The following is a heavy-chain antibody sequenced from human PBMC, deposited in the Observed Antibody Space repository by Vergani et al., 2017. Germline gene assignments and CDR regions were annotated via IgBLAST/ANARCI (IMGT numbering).Heavy chain of an antibody. V-gene: IGHV1-69*08. J-gene: IGHJ4*02. Sequence: QVQLVQSGAEVKKPGSSVKVSCKASGGTFSSYTISWVRQAPGQGLEWMGRIIPILGIANYAQKFQGRVTITADKSTSTAYMELSSLRSEDTAVYYCARDLGGGSNDYWGQGTLVTVSS. CDR2: IIPILGIA. D-gene: IGHD2-15*01. CDR3: ARDLGGGSNDY. CDR1: GGTFSSYT.